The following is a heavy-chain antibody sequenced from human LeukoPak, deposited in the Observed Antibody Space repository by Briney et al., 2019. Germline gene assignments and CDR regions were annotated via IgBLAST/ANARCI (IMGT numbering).Heavy chain of an antibody. Sequence: PSETLSLTCTVSGGSIGSSSYYWGWIRQPPGEGLGWIGSIYYSGSTYYNPSLKSRVTISVDTSKNQFSLKLSSVTAADTAVYYCARLEVEGELPFDYWGQGTLVTVSS. J-gene: IGHJ4*02. V-gene: IGHV4-39*01. CDR1: GGSIGSSSYY. CDR3: ARLEVEGELPFDY. CDR2: IYYSGST. D-gene: IGHD1-7*01.